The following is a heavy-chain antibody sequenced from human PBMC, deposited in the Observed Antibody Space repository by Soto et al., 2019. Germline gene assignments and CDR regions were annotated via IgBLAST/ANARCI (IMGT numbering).Heavy chain of an antibody. CDR1: GGTFSSYA. Sequence: QVQLVQSGAEVKKPGSSVKVSCKASGGTFSSYAISWVRQAPGQGLEWMGGIIPIFGTANYAQKFQGRVTITADESTNTAYMELSSLRSEDTAVYYCATSRYGDYPRYYYGMDVWGQGTTVTVSS. CDR3: ATSRYGDYPRYYYGMDV. D-gene: IGHD4-17*01. CDR2: IIPIFGTA. V-gene: IGHV1-69*01. J-gene: IGHJ6*02.